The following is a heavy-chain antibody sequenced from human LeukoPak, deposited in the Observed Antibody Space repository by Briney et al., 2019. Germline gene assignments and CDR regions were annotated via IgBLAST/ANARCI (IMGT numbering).Heavy chain of an antibody. CDR3: ARDRHSSSSLDY. V-gene: IGHV4-59*12. CDR1: GGPISSYY. J-gene: IGHJ4*02. CDR2: IYHSGST. D-gene: IGHD6-6*01. Sequence: SETLSLTCTVSGGPISSYYWSWIRQPPGKGLEWIGSIYHSGSTYYNPSLKSRVIISVDTSKNQFSLKLSSVTAADTAVYYCARDRHSSSSLDYWGQGTLVTVSS.